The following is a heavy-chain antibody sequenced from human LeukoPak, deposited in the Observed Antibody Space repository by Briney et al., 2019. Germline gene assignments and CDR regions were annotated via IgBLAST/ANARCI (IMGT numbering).Heavy chain of an antibody. CDR3: AKTTTGYSSGRYPGWPADY. V-gene: IGHV3-23*01. J-gene: IGHJ4*02. D-gene: IGHD6-19*01. CDR1: GFTFGSYA. Sequence: GGSLRLSCAASGFTFGSYAMYWVRQAPGKGLEWASGIFGSGGSPHYADSVKGRFTISRDNSKSTVYLQMNSLRVEDTAVYYCAKTTTGYSSGRYPGWPADYWGQGTLVTVSS. CDR2: IFGSGGSP.